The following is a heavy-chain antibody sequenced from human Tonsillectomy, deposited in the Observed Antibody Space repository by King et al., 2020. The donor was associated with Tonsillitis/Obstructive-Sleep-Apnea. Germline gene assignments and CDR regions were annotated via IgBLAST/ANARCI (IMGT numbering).Heavy chain of an antibody. D-gene: IGHD4-17*01. Sequence: VQLVESGGGLVQPGGSLRLSCAASGFTFSSYAMMWVRQAPGKGPEWVSAIRGSGGGTEYADSVKGRFTISRDNSKNTLFLQMNSLRAEDTAVYYCGRDPNGDYVGAFDMWGQGTMVTVSS. J-gene: IGHJ3*02. CDR3: GRDPNGDYVGAFDM. CDR1: GFTFSSYA. CDR2: IRGSGGGT. V-gene: IGHV3-23*04.